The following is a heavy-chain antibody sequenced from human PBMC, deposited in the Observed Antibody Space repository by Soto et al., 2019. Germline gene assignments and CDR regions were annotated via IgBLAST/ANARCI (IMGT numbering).Heavy chain of an antibody. CDR1: GYTINSYG. V-gene: IGHV1-24*01. CDR2: FDPEDGET. J-gene: IGHJ6*02. CDR3: ATEIVRGVRGVIIPYYYYGLDV. D-gene: IGHD3-10*01. Sequence: GASVKVSCKASGYTINSYGISWVRQANRQGLEWMGGFDPEDGETIYAQKFQGRVTMTEDTSTDTAYMELSSLRSEDTAVYYCATEIVRGVRGVIIPYYYYGLDVWGQGTTVTVSS.